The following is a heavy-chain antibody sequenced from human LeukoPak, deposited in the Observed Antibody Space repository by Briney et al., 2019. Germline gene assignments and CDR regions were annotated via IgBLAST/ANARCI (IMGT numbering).Heavy chain of an antibody. CDR1: GGSFSGYY. D-gene: IGHD3-22*01. CDR3: ARARNYDSSGYLGY. J-gene: IGHJ4*02. V-gene: IGHV4-34*01. CDR2: INHSGST. Sequence: PSETLSLTCAVYGGSFSGYYWSWIRQPPGKGLEWIGEINHSGSTNYNPSLKSRVTISVDTSKNQFSLKLSSVTAADTAVYYCARARNYDSSGYLGYWGQGTLVTVSS.